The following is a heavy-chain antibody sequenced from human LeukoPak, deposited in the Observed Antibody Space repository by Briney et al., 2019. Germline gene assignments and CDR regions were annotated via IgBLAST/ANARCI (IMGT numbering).Heavy chain of an antibody. CDR1: GGTFSSYT. CDR2: IIPILNTT. V-gene: IGHV1-69*13. Sequence: ASVKVSCKASGGTFSSYTINWVRQAPGQGLEWMGGIIPILNTTDYTQKLQGRVTITAESMSTVYMELTSLRSDDTAVYYCARGDGPGRDYFDYWGQGVLVTVSS. CDR3: ARGDGPGRDYFDY. D-gene: IGHD5-24*01. J-gene: IGHJ4*02.